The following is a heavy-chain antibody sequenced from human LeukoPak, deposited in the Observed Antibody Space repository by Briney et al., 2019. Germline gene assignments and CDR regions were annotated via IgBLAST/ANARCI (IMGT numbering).Heavy chain of an antibody. V-gene: IGHV3-30*02. CDR3: AKDPTPYCSSTSCYLHYFDY. J-gene: IGHJ4*02. CDR1: GVTFSYYW. Sequence: GGSLRLSCAASGVTFSYYWMHWVRHAPGKGLEWVAFIRYDGSNKYYADSVKGRFTISRDNSKSTLYLQMNSLRAEDTAVYYCAKDPTPYCSSTSCYLHYFDYWGQGTLVTVSS. D-gene: IGHD2-2*01. CDR2: IRYDGSNK.